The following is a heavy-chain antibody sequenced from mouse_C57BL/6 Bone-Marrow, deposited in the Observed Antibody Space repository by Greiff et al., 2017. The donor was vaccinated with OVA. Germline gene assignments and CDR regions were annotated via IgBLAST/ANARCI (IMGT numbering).Heavy chain of an antibody. CDR2: ISYSGST. V-gene: IGHV3-8*01. J-gene: IGHJ4*01. CDR3: ARSQQGRGMDY. Sequence: EVQLLQSGPGLAKPSPTLSLTCPATGYSITSDYWNWIRKFPGNKLEYIGYISYSGSTYYNPSLKSRISITPATSKNQYYLQLNSVTTEDAATYYCARSQQGRGMDYWGQGTSVTVSS. CDR1: GYSITSDY.